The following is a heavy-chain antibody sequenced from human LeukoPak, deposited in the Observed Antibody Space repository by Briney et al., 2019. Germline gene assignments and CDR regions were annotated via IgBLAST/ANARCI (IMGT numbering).Heavy chain of an antibody. CDR3: ARDDGYYGSGSYSY. J-gene: IGHJ4*02. CDR1: GGSISSYY. CDR2: IYYSGST. D-gene: IGHD3-10*01. V-gene: IGHV4-59*01. Sequence: PSETLSLTCTVSGGSISSYYWSWIRQPPGKGLEWIGYIYYSGSTNYNPSLKSRVTISVDTSKNQFSLKLSSVTAADTAVYHCARDDGYYGSGSYSYWGQGTLVTVSS.